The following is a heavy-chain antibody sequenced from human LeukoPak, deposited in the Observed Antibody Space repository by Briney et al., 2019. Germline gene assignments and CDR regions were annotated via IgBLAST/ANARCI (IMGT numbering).Heavy chain of an antibody. D-gene: IGHD6-13*01. V-gene: IGHV3-9*01. CDR3: ARVLGEIAAAGTMDY. Sequence: PGGSLRLSCAASGFTFDDYAMHWVRQAPGKGLEWVSGISWNSGSIGYADSVKGRFTISRDNAKNSLYLQMNSLRAEDTAVYYCARVLGEIAAAGTMDYWGQGTLVTVSS. CDR1: GFTFDDYA. J-gene: IGHJ4*02. CDR2: ISWNSGSI.